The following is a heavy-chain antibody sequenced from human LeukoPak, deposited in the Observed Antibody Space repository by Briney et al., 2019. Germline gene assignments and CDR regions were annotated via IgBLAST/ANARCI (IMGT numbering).Heavy chain of an antibody. D-gene: IGHD5-18*01. V-gene: IGHV3-30*18. CDR1: GFTFSSYG. CDR3: AKELRGYSYGLRNNWFDP. CDR2: ISYDGSNK. J-gene: IGHJ5*02. Sequence: GGSLRLSCAASGFTFSSYGMHWVRQAPGKGLEWVAVISYDGSNKYCADSVKGRFTISRDNSKNTLYLRMNSLRAEDTAVYYCAKELRGYSYGLRNNWFDPWGQGTLVTVSS.